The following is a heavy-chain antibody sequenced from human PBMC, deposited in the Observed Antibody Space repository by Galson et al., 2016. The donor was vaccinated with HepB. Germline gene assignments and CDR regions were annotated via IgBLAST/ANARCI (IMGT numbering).Heavy chain of an antibody. CDR2: DSMDGRRK. Sequence: SLRLSCAASGFTFSNLGMHWVRQAPGKGLEWVAADSMDGRRKFYADYVKGRFTISRDNSNNMLFLQMNSLRADDTAVYYCAKRHEYCPPVGCSVDYWGQGTLVSVSS. V-gene: IGHV3-30*18. CDR3: AKRHEYCPPVGCSVDY. J-gene: IGHJ4*02. CDR1: GFTFSNLG. D-gene: IGHD2/OR15-2a*01.